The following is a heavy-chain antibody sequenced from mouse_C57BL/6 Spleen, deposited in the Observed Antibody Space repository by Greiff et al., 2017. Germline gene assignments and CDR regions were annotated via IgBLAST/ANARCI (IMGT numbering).Heavy chain of an antibody. CDR1: GYTFTSYW. J-gene: IGHJ4*01. V-gene: IGHV1-50*01. CDR2: IDPSDSYT. CDR3: AREAQATMDY. Sequence: QVQLQQPGAELVKPGASVKLSCKASGYTFTSYWMQWVKQRPGQGLEWIGEIDPSDSYTNYNQKFKGKATLTVDTSSSTAYMQLSSLTSEDSAVYCCAREAQATMDYWGQGTSVTVSS. D-gene: IGHD3-2*02.